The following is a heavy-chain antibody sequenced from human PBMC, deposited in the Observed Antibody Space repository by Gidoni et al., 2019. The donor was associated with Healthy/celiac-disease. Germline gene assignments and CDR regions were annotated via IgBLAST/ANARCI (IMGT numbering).Heavy chain of an antibody. J-gene: IGHJ6*03. CDR1: GGSFSGYY. D-gene: IGHD6-13*01. V-gene: IGHV4-34*01. CDR2: INHSGST. Sequence: QVQLQKWGAGLLKPSETLSLTCAVYGGSFSGYYWSWLRQPPGKGLEWIGEINHSGSTNYNPSLKSLVTISVDTSKNQFSLKLSSVTAADTAVYYCARALAAAGTKYYYYYYMDVWGKGTTVTVSS. CDR3: ARALAAAGTKYYYYYYMDV.